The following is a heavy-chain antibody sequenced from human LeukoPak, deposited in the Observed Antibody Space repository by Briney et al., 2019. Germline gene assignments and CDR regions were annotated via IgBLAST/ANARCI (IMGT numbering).Heavy chain of an antibody. CDR1: GGSISSPY. CDR2: VFYSGST. CDR3: ARVVPKQQLVDAFDI. V-gene: IGHV4-59*11. D-gene: IGHD6-13*01. Sequence: SETLSLTCTVAGGSISSPYWSWIRQSPGKGLEWIGYVFYSGSTNYNPSPKSRVSISQYTSKKQLSLKLSPVPAADTAVYYCARVVPKQQLVDAFDIWGQGTMVTVSS. J-gene: IGHJ3*02.